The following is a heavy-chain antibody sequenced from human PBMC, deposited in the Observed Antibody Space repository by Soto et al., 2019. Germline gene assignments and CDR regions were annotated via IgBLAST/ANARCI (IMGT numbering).Heavy chain of an antibody. CDR2: ISSSSSYI. V-gene: IGHV3-21*01. Sequence: GGSLRLSCAASGFTFSSYSMNWVRQAPGKGLEWVSSISSSSSYIYYADSVKGRFTISRDNAKNSRYLQMNSLRAEDTAVYYCARDKYVDCSGGSCYRWRNGDFDYWGQGTLVTVSS. J-gene: IGHJ4*02. CDR3: ARDKYVDCSGGSCYRWRNGDFDY. D-gene: IGHD2-15*01. CDR1: GFTFSSYS.